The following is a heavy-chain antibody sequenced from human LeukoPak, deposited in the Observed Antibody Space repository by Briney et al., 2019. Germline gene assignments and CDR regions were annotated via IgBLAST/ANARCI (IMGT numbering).Heavy chain of an antibody. CDR2: IYYSGST. CDR3: AITDSGTLYY. Sequence: SETLTLPCIVSGGSNSSNHWSWIRQPPGKGLEWIGYIYYSGSTNYNPSLKSRVTISVDTSKNQFSLKLSSVTAADTAVYYCAITDSGTLYYWGQGTLVTVSS. V-gene: IGHV4-59*08. D-gene: IGHD1-26*01. CDR1: GGSNSSNH. J-gene: IGHJ4*02.